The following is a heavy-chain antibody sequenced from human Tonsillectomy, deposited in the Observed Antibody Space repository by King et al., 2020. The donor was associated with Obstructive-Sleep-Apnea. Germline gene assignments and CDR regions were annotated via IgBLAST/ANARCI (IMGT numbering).Heavy chain of an antibody. J-gene: IGHJ6*02. CDR3: ARVRAATNYYGMDV. CDR1: GGSINDYY. D-gene: IGHD2-15*01. V-gene: IGHV4-59*01. Sequence: QLQESGPRLVKPSETLSLICSVSGGSINDYYWCWIRQPPGKGLEWIGYIYYSGSTAYNPSLKNRVTISVDTPKNQFSLTLSSVNATDAAVDFCARVRAATNYYGMDVWGQGTTVTVSS. CDR2: IYYSGST.